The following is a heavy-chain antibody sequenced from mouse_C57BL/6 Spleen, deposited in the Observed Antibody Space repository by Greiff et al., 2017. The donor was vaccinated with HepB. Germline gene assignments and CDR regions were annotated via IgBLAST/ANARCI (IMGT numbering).Heavy chain of an antibody. CDR1: GYTFTSYW. CDR2: IDPSDSYT. J-gene: IGHJ2*01. Sequence: QVQLQQPGAELVKPGASVKLSCKASGYTFTSYWMQWVKQRPGQGLEWIGEIDPSDSYTNYNQKFKGKATLTVDTSSSTAYMQLSSLTSEDSAVYYCARDGGGYFDYWGQGTTLTVSS. V-gene: IGHV1-50*01. CDR3: ARDGGGYFDY.